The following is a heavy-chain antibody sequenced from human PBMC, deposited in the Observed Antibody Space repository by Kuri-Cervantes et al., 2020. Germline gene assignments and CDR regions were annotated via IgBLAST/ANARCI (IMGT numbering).Heavy chain of an antibody. CDR3: AKDSRSLITPESHAFDI. D-gene: IGHD2-15*01. CDR1: GFTFSSYD. Sequence: GGSLRLSCAASGFTFSSYDMHWVRQATGKGLEWVSAIGTAGDTYYPGSVKGRFTISRENAKNSLYLQMNSLRAGDTAVYYCAKDSRSLITPESHAFDIWGQGTMVTVSS. V-gene: IGHV3-13*01. CDR2: IGTAGDT. J-gene: IGHJ3*02.